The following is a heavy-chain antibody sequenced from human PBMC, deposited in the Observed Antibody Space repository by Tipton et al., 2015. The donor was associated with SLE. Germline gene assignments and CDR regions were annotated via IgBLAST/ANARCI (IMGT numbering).Heavy chain of an antibody. D-gene: IGHD3-9*01. V-gene: IGHV4-59*08. J-gene: IGHJ5*02. Sequence: LRLSCTVSTRSISSFYWSWLRQPPGKGLEWIGYVYHSGSTNYNPSLESRVTISLGTSMKQFSLQLSSLTAADTAVYYCARHKPSTERYFDWLGGWFDPWGQGTLVTVSS. CDR3: ARHKPSTERYFDWLGGWFDP. CDR1: TRSISSFY. CDR2: VYHSGST.